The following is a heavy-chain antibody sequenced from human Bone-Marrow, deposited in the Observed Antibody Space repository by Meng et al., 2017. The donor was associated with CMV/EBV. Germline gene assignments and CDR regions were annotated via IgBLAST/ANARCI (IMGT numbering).Heavy chain of an antibody. J-gene: IGHJ5*02. V-gene: IGHV4-59*12. CDR3: AVGVGATFLGP. CDR2: IYYSGST. CDR1: GGSFSGYY. Sequence: SQTLSLTCAVYGGSFSGYYWSWIRQPPGKGLEWIGYIYYSGSTNYNPSLKSRVTISVDKSKNQFSLKLSSVTAADTAVYYCAVGVGATFLGPWGQGNRVT. D-gene: IGHD1-26*01.